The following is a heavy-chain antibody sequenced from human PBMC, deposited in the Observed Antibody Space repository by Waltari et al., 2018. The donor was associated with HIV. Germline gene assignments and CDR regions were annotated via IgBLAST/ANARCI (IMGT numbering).Heavy chain of an antibody. Sequence: EVQLVESGGGLVQPGGSLRLSCAASGFTFSTYWMHWVRQVPGKGLVWVARIESYGRCTSYADSVMGRFTVSRDNAKNTLYLQMNGLRPEDSAVCYYATPIMIAFGRDDFWGQGTLVTVSS. CDR3: ATPIMIAFGRDDF. J-gene: IGHJ4*02. CDR2: IESYGRCT. D-gene: IGHD3-16*01. CDR1: GFTFSTYW. V-gene: IGHV3-74*01.